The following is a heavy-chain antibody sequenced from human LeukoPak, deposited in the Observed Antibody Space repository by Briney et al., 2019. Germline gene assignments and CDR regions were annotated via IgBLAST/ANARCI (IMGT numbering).Heavy chain of an antibody. D-gene: IGHD4-17*01. J-gene: IGHJ5*02. CDR1: GFIVNSNY. CDR3: ARGVGTVTSRGSGFDP. Sequence: GGSLRPSCAASGFIVNSNYMSWVRQAPGKGLEWLSVIYSGGGAYYADSVKGRFTISRDNFKNTLYLQMNSLRVEDTAVYYCARGVGTVTSRGSGFDPWGQGTLVTVSS. V-gene: IGHV3-53*01. CDR2: IYSGGGA.